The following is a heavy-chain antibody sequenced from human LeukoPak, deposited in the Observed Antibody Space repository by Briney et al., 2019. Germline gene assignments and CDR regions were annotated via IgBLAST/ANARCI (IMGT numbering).Heavy chain of an antibody. Sequence: SVKVSCKASGGSFSKYGITWVRQAPGQGLEWMGGIMFTFGTTKYAQRFQGRVTISADESTSTAYMEVSSLRSEDTAVYYCASIAYCGADCHAFDVWGQGTMVIVSS. D-gene: IGHD2-21*01. J-gene: IGHJ3*01. CDR1: GGSFSKYG. CDR2: IMFTFGTT. CDR3: ASIAYCGADCHAFDV. V-gene: IGHV1-69*13.